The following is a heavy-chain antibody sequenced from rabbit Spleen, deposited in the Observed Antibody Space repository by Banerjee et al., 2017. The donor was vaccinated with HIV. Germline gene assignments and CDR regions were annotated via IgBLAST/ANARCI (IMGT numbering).Heavy chain of an antibody. CDR1: GFSFSSSYY. CDR3: AKESAYYLTRLDL. V-gene: IGHV1S43*01. Sequence: QSLEESGGGLVKPGASLTLTCTASGFSFSSSYYMCWVRQAPGKGLEWIGCIYTGSGSTWYASWVNGRFTISRSTSLNTVDLKMTSLTVADTAAYFCAKESAYYLTRLDLWGPGTLVTVS. CDR2: IYTGSGST. J-gene: IGHJ3*01. D-gene: IGHD1-1*01.